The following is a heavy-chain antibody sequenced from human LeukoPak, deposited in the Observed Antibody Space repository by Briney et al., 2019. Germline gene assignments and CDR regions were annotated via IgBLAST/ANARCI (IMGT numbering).Heavy chain of an antibody. V-gene: IGHV4-39*01. Sequence: SETLSFPGTFSGAPISSSSYSGGWFRNPPGKGLEWIGGIFYSGGPYYNPSLKSRVTISVDTSKNQFSLKLSSVTAADTAVYYCARHRRDSSGYYSRKPRPGYFDYWGQGTLVTVSS. CDR2: IFYSGGP. CDR1: GAPISSSSYS. J-gene: IGHJ4*02. CDR3: ARHRRDSSGYYSRKPRPGYFDY. D-gene: IGHD3-22*01.